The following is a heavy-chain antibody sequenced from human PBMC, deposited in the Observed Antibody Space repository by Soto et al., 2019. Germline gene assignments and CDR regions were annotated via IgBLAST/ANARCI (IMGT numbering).Heavy chain of an antibody. CDR1: GGSVSSGSDY. CDR2: IYYSGST. V-gene: IGHV4-61*01. Sequence: XATLALTFTVSGGSVSSGSDYWSWIRQPPGKGLEWIGYIYYSGSTNYNPSLKSRVTISVDTSKNQFSLKLSSVTAADTAVYYCARACRIWFGELRHNWFDPWGQGTLVTVSS. D-gene: IGHD3-10*01. J-gene: IGHJ5*02. CDR3: ARACRIWFGELRHNWFDP.